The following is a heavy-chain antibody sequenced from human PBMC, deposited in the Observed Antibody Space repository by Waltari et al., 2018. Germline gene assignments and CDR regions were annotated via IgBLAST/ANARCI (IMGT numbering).Heavy chain of an antibody. CDR3: ARLPISLGVGSVFDI. J-gene: IGHJ3*02. V-gene: IGHV4-39*01. D-gene: IGHD2-15*01. CDR1: GGSISSSTYY. Sequence: QMQLQESGPGLVKPSEPLSLTCTVSGGSISSSTYYWDGVRQPPGKGLEGIGNICYSGITSYKPSLKSRLTISVDTSKNQFSLNLRSVTAADTAVYYCARLPISLGVGSVFDIWGQGTMVTVSS. CDR2: ICYSGIT.